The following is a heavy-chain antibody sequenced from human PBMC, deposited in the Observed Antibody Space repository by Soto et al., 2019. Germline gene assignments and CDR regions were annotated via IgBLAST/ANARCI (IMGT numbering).Heavy chain of an antibody. CDR3: AKARNAYDSSGYSGY. V-gene: IGHV3-23*01. J-gene: IGHJ4*02. Sequence: GGSLRLSCAASGFTFSSYAMSWGHQAPGKGLEWVSASSGSGSSTYYADSVKGRLTISRDNSKNTLYLQMNSLRAEDTAIYYCAKARNAYDSSGYSGYWGQGTLVTVSS. D-gene: IGHD3-22*01. CDR2: SSGSGSST. CDR1: GFTFSSYA.